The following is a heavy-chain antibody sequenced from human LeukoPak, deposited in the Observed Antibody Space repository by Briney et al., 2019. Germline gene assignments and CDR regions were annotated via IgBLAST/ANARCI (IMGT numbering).Heavy chain of an antibody. CDR2: INDDETST. Sequence: GGSLRLSCAASEFTFSSYNMNWVRQAPGKGLEWVSRINDDETSTTYAESVKGRFTISRDNAKNTLFLQMNSLRAEDTAVYYCATTGSGSYYDYWGQGTLVTVSS. D-gene: IGHD1-26*01. CDR1: EFTFSSYN. V-gene: IGHV3-74*01. J-gene: IGHJ4*02. CDR3: ATTGSGSYYDY.